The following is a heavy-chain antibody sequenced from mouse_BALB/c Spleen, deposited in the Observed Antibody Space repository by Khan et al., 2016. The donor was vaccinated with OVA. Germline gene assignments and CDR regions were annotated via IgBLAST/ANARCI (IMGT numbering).Heavy chain of an antibody. CDR3: ARNGDYVHWYFDV. V-gene: IGHV2-2*02. CDR2: IWSGGTT. CDR1: GFSLTSYG. Sequence: VQLQESGPGLVQPSQSLSITCTVSGFSLTSYGVHWVRQSPGKGLEWLGVIWSGGTTAYNAAFISRLSISKDNSKSQVFFKMNSLQANDTAIYYCARNGDYVHWYFDVWGTGTTVTVSS. J-gene: IGHJ1*03. D-gene: IGHD2-13*01.